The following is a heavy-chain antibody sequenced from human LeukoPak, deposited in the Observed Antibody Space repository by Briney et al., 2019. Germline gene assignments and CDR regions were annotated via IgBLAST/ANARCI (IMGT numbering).Heavy chain of an antibody. D-gene: IGHD2-2*01. CDR1: GGSISSYY. V-gene: IGHV4-34*01. J-gene: IGHJ4*02. Sequence: PSETLSLTCTVSGGSISSYYWSWIRQPPGKGLEWIGEINHSGSTNYNPSLTSRVTISVDTSKNQFSLKLSSVTAADTAVYYCASHEVVPAASESPKPNYFDYWGQGTLVTVSS. CDR2: INHSGST. CDR3: ASHEVVPAASESPKPNYFDY.